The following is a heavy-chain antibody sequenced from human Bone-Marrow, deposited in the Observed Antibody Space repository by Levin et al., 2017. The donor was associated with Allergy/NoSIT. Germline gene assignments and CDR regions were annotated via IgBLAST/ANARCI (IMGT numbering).Heavy chain of an antibody. J-gene: IGHJ4*02. Sequence: GGSLRLSCAASGFTFRDYGLHWVRQAPGKGLEWVATTSFDGSNTNYGDSAKGRFTVSRDNSKNILFLEMNSLRPEDTAVYYCAREMPCAGDCTEYFDYWGQGILVTVSS. D-gene: IGHD2-21*02. CDR1: GFTFRDYG. CDR2: TSFDGSNT. CDR3: AREMPCAGDCTEYFDY. V-gene: IGHV3-30-3*01.